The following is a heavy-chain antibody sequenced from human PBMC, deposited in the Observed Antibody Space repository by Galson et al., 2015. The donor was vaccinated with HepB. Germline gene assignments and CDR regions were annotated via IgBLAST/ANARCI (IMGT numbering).Heavy chain of an antibody. V-gene: IGHV1-3*01. D-gene: IGHD4-23*01. CDR2: INAGNGNT. CDR1: GYTLTELS. CDR3: AREIRAAVVTLAFDY. Sequence: SVKVSCKVSGYTLTELSMHWVRQAPGKGLEWMGWINAGNGNTKYSQKFQGRVTITRDTSTSTAYMELSSLRSEDTAVYYCAREIRAAVVTLAFDYWGQGTLVTVSS. J-gene: IGHJ4*02.